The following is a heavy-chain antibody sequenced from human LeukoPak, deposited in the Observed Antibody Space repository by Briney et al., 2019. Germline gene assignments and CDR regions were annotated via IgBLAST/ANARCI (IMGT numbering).Heavy chain of an antibody. CDR3: ANTAGYKVY. J-gene: IGHJ4*02. V-gene: IGHV3-48*03. CDR2: ISSSRTI. CDR1: GFTFSSYE. D-gene: IGHD1-14*01. Sequence: GGSLRLSCAASGFTFSSYEMNWVRQAPGKGLEWVSYISSSRTIYYAGSVKGRFTISRDNTENSLYLQMNSLRAEDTAVYYCANTAGYKVYWGQGTLVTVSS.